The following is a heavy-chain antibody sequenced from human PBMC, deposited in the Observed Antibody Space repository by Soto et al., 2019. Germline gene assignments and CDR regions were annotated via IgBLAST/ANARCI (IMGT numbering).Heavy chain of an antibody. D-gene: IGHD5-12*01. J-gene: IGHJ4*02. CDR2: ISGSGDNT. CDR3: AKGYYCGYDLAYFDY. Sequence: GGSLRLSCAASGFSFDDYAMTWVRQAAGKGLEWVSAISGSGDNTYYADSVKGRFTISRDNSKNTLYLQLNSLRAEDTAVYYCAKGYYCGYDLAYFDYWGQGTLVTVSS. CDR1: GFSFDDYA. V-gene: IGHV3-23*01.